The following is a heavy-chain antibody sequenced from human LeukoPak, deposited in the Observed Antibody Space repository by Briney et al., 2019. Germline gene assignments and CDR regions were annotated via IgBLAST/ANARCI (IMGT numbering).Heavy chain of an antibody. V-gene: IGHV3-48*02. CDR3: ARVASGLRNFDF. CDR1: EFTFSSYS. J-gene: IGHJ4*02. D-gene: IGHD4-17*01. CDR2: ISTSSTII. Sequence: GGSLRLSCAASEFTFSSYSMNWVRQAPGKGLEWVSYISTSSTIIYYADSVKGRFTISRDNAKNSLFLHMNSLRDEDTAVYYCARVASGLRNFDFWGQGTLVTVSS.